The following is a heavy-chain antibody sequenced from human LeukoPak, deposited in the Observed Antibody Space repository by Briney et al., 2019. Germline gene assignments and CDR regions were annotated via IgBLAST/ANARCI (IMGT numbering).Heavy chain of an antibody. CDR1: GGTFNNYP. CDR2: IIPIFGTT. J-gene: IGHJ6*03. Sequence: GASVKVSCKASGGTFNNYPISWVRQAPGQGLEWMGGIIPIFGTTNYAPKFQGRVTFTADESTSTVYMELSSLRSEDTAVYYCARTDIVVVPAAIDYYYYMDVWGKGTTVTVSS. V-gene: IGHV1-69*01. D-gene: IGHD2-2*01. CDR3: ARTDIVVVPAAIDYYYYMDV.